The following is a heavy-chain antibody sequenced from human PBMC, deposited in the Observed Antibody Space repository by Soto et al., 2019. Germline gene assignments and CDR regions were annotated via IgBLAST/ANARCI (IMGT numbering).Heavy chain of an antibody. CDR3: ASQPDLYSGSYWPDAFDI. J-gene: IGHJ3*02. Sequence: QLQLQESGPGLVKPSETLSLTCTVSGGSISSSSYYWGWIRQPPGKGLEWIGSIYYSGSTYYNPTLKSRVTISVDTSKNRFSLKLSSVAAADTAVYYCASQPDLYSGSYWPDAFDIWGQGTMVTVSS. V-gene: IGHV4-39*01. CDR1: GGSISSSSYY. D-gene: IGHD1-26*01. CDR2: IYYSGST.